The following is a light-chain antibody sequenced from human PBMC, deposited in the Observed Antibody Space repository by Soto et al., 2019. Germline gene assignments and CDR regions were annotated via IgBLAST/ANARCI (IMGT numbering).Light chain of an antibody. CDR2: GNS. J-gene: IGLJ2*01. CDR1: SSTIGAGYD. V-gene: IGLV1-40*01. CDR3: HSYDSSLTALVI. Sequence: QLVLTQPPSVSGAPGQGVTISCTGGSSTIGAGYDVHWYQQLPGTAPKLLIYGNSNRPSGVPDRFSGSKSGTSASLAITGLQAEDEALYYCHSYDSSLTALVIFGGGTKLTVL.